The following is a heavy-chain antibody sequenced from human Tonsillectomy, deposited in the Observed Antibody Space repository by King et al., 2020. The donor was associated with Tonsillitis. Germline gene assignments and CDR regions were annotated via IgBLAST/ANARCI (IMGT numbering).Heavy chain of an antibody. CDR2: IYHSGST. CDR1: GSSISSGYY. Sequence: QLQESGPGLVKPSETLSLTCTVSGSSISSGYYWGWTRQPPGKGLEWIGSIYHSGSTYYNPSLKSRVTISVDKSKNQFSLKLSSVTAADTAVYYCARPPTEYYFDYWGQGTLVTVSS. D-gene: IGHD3-10*01. CDR3: ARPPTEYYFDY. J-gene: IGHJ4*02. V-gene: IGHV4-38-2*02.